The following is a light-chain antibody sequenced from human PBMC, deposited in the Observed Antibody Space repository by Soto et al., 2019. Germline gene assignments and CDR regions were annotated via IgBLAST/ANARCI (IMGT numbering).Light chain of an antibody. V-gene: IGKV1-27*01. Sequence: DIQMTQSPSSLSASVGDRVTITCRASQGISNYLAWYQQKPGKVPKLLIYAASTLQSGVPSRFSGSGSGTDFTLTISSLQPQDVATYYCQKYNSAPRTFVPVTKVVIK. J-gene: IGKJ3*01. CDR1: QGISNY. CDR2: AAS. CDR3: QKYNSAPRT.